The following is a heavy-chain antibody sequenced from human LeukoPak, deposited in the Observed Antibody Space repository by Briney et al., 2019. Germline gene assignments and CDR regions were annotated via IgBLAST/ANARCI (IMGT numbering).Heavy chain of an antibody. CDR2: ISGSGGST. J-gene: IGHJ4*02. CDR3: AKTNWGVLDYFDY. CDR1: GFTFSSYA. V-gene: IGHV3-23*01. Sequence: GGSLRLSCAAFGFTFSSYAMHWVRQAPGKGLEWVSAISGSGGSTYYADSVKGRFTISRDNSKNTLYLQMNSLRAEDTAVYYCAKTNWGVLDYFDYWGQGTLVTVSS. D-gene: IGHD7-27*01.